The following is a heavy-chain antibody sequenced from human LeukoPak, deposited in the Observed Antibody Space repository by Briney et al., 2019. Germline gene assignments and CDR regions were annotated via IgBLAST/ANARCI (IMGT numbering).Heavy chain of an antibody. V-gene: IGHV3-7*01. J-gene: IGHJ4*02. CDR3: ARAGYDFWSVNFDY. CDR2: IKQDGSEK. D-gene: IGHD3-3*01. Sequence: GGSLRLSCAASGFTLSSYAMSWVRQAPGKGLEWVANIKQDGSEKYYMDSVKGRFTISRDNAKNSLYLQMNSLRAEDTAVYYCARAGYDFWSVNFDYWGQGTLVTVSS. CDR1: GFTLSSYA.